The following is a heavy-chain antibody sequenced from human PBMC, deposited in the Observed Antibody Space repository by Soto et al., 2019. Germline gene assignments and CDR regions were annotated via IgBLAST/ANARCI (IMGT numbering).Heavy chain of an antibody. Sequence: TSETLSLTCAVSGYSISSGYYWGWIRQPPGKGLEWIGSIYHSGSTYYNPSLKSRVTISVDTSKNQFSLKLSSVTAADTAVYYCARVEYYYDSSGYWYYFDYWGQGTLVTVSS. CDR2: IYHSGST. CDR3: ARVEYYYDSSGYWYYFDY. V-gene: IGHV4-38-2*01. J-gene: IGHJ4*02. D-gene: IGHD3-22*01. CDR1: GYSISSGYY.